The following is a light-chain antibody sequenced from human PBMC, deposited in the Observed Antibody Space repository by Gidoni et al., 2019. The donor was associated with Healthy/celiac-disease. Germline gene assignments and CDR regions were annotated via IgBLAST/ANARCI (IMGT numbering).Light chain of an antibody. CDR1: SSDVGGYNY. CDR3: SSYTSSSTPVV. Sequence: QPALTQPASVSASPGQSITISCTGTSSDVGGYNYVSWYQQHPGKAPKLMIYDVSNRPSGVSNRFSGSKSGSTASLTISGLQAEDEADYYCSSYTSSSTPVVFGGGTKLTVL. J-gene: IGLJ2*01. V-gene: IGLV2-14*03. CDR2: DVS.